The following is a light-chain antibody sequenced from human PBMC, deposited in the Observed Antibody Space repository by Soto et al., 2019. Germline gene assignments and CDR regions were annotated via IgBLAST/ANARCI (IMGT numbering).Light chain of an antibody. CDR2: KAS. V-gene: IGKV1-5*03. J-gene: IGKJ1*01. CDR3: QQYNSYSRT. Sequence: DIQMTQSPSTLSVSVGDRVTITCRASQSISSWLAWYQQKPGKAPKLLIYKASSLESGVPSRFSGSGSGTEFTLTISSLQPDDFATYYCQQYNSYSRTFGQGTKVEMK. CDR1: QSISSW.